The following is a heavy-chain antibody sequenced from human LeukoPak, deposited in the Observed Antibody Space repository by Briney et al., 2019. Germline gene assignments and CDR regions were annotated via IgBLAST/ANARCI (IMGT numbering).Heavy chain of an antibody. Sequence: GGSLRLSCAASGFTFSSYAMHWVRQAPGKGLEWVAVISYVGSNKYYADSVKGRFTISRDNSKDTLYVQMNSLRAEDTAMYYCTANFDFWGQGTLVTVSS. CDR2: ISYVGSNK. J-gene: IGHJ4*02. V-gene: IGHV3-30-3*01. CDR1: GFTFSSYA. D-gene: IGHD2-21*02. CDR3: TANFDF.